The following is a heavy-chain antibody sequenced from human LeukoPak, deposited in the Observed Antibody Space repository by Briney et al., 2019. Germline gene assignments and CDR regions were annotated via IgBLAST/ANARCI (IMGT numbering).Heavy chain of an antibody. D-gene: IGHD3-10*01. CDR2: ISYEGRTM. CDR3: ARDRFMVRGVMVGTFDL. CDR1: GFTFSNYG. Sequence: GGSLRLSCAGAGFTFSNYGMHWVRQAPGKGLEWAAVISYEGRTMYYGDSVKGRFTISRDNSKNMMYLQMNSLRAEDTAVYYCARDRFMVRGVMVGTFDLWGQGTMVTVSS. J-gene: IGHJ3*01. V-gene: IGHV3-30*03.